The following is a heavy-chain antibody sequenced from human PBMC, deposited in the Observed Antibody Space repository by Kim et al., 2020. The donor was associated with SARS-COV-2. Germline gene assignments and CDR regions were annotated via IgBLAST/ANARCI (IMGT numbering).Heavy chain of an antibody. CDR2: IYGNDQK. D-gene: IGHD3-10*01. CDR1: EFSLTTGGVG. Sequence: SGPTLVNPTQTLTLTCVFSEFSLTTGGVGVAWVRQPPGKALEWLALIYGNDQKWYSPSLKRRLTIAKDASNNQVVLTLTNMRPVDAGTYYCAHDSPGVYGFDVWGQGTTVTVSS. CDR3: AHDSPGVYGFDV. V-gene: IGHV2-5*01. J-gene: IGHJ6*02.